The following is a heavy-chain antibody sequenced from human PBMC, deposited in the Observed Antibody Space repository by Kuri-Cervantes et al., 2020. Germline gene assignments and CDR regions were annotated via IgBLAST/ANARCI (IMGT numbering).Heavy chain of an antibody. Sequence: ASVKVSCKASGYTFTSYDINWVRQATGQGLEWMGWMNPNSGNTGYAQKFQGRVTMTRNTSISTAYMELSSLRSEDTAVYYCARVYSSGWLSENDAFDIWGQGTMVTVSS. CDR1: GYTFTSYD. CDR3: ARVYSSGWLSENDAFDI. J-gene: IGHJ3*02. D-gene: IGHD6-19*01. CDR2: MNPNSGNT. V-gene: IGHV1-8*02.